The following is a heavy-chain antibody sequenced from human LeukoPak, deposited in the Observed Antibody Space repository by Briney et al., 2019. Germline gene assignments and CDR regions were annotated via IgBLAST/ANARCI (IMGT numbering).Heavy chain of an antibody. Sequence: PGGSLRLSCAASGFTFSDYYINWIRQAPGKGLEWLAYIGGSDRKIDYADSVKGRFTISRDNAQNLLYLHMNSLRAEDSAIYYCARDLNVGMDVWGRGTTVTVSS. V-gene: IGHV3-11*01. J-gene: IGHJ6*02. CDR1: GFTFSDYY. CDR3: ARDLNVGMDV. CDR2: IGGSDRKI.